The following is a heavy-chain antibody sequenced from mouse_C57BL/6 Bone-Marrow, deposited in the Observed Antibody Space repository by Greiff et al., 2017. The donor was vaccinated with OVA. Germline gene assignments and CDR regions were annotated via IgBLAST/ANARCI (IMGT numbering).Heavy chain of an antibody. Sequence: QVQLQQSGAELARPGASVKLSCKASGYTFTSYGISWVKQRTGQGLEWIGEIYPRSGNTYYNEKFTGKATLTADKSSSTAYMELRSLTSEDSAVYFCARDYYGSSFWYFDVWGTGTTVTVSS. CDR1: GYTFTSYG. J-gene: IGHJ1*03. V-gene: IGHV1-81*01. CDR3: ARDYYGSSFWYFDV. CDR2: IYPRSGNT. D-gene: IGHD1-1*01.